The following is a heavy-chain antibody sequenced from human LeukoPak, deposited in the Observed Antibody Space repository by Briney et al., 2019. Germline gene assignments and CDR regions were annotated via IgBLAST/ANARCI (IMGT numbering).Heavy chain of an antibody. Sequence: SETLSLTCTVSGYFISSGYYWGWIRQPPGKGLQWIGSIHHSGSTYYNPSLKSRVTISVDTSKNQFSLKLSSVTAADTAVYYCARAREERWLQPVYYYYYMDVWGKGTTVTISS. V-gene: IGHV4-38-2*02. CDR3: ARAREERWLQPVYYYYYMDV. CDR2: IHHSGST. J-gene: IGHJ6*03. CDR1: GYFISSGYY. D-gene: IGHD5-24*01.